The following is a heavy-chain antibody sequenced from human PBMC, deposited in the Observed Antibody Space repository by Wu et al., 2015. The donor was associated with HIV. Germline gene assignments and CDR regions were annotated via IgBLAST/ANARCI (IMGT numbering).Heavy chain of an antibody. J-gene: IGHJ4*02. CDR2: IIPISGTT. V-gene: IGHV1-69*15. CDR3: ARELLWGEDF. D-gene: IGHD2-21*01. Sequence: QVQLAQSGAEVKKPGSSVRVSCKASGGTFSSHTFNWVRQAPGQGLEWMGRIIPISGTTDYAQKFQGRITITADESTRTTYMELNSLRYEDTAVYFCARELLWGEDFWGQGTRVTVSS. CDR1: GGTFSSHT.